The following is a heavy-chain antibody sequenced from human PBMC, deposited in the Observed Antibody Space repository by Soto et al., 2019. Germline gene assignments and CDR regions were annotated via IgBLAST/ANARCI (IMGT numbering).Heavy chain of an antibody. Sequence: PGGSLRLSCAASGFTFSSYAMSWVRQAPGKALEWVSAISGSGVSTSYADSVKGRFTISRDNSKNTLYLQMNSLRAEDTAVYYCAKVSSSWYSGFFDYWGQGTLVTVSS. CDR1: GFTFSSYA. D-gene: IGHD6-13*01. J-gene: IGHJ4*02. CDR2: ISGSGVST. V-gene: IGHV3-23*01. CDR3: AKVSSSWYSGFFDY.